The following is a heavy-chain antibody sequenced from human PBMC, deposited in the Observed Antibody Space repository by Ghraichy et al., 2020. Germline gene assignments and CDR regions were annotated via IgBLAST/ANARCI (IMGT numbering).Heavy chain of an antibody. CDR2: ISGSGGNT. J-gene: IGHJ4*02. V-gene: IGHV3-23*01. CDR1: GFIFSSYA. D-gene: IGHD5-18*01. Sequence: GGSLRLSCAASGFIFSSYAMNWVRQAPGKGLEWVSSISGSGGNTYYADSVNGRFTISRDNSKNTLYLQMNSLRAEDTAVYCCAGGYSYGLHYWGQGTLVTVSS. CDR3: AGGYSYGLHY.